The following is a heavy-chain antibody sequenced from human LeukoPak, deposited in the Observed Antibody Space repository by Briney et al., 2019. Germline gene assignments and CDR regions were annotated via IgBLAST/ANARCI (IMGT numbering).Heavy chain of an antibody. CDR2: ISTFNGNT. D-gene: IGHD5-12*01. J-gene: IGHJ3*02. CDR3: ASGIYSGYEFGLEHAFDI. V-gene: IGHV1-18*01. Sequence: ASVTVSCKASGYTFTTYGINWVRQAPGQGLEWMGWISTFNGNTNYAQKLQGRVAMTTDTSTSTAYMELRSLRSDDTAVYYCASGIYSGYEFGLEHAFDIWGQGTMVTVSS. CDR1: GYTFTTYG.